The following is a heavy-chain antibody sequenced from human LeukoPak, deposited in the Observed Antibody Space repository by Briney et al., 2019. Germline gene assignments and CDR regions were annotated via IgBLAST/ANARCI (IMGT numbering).Heavy chain of an antibody. CDR2: INWNGGST. J-gene: IGHJ4*02. CDR1: GFTFDGYG. Sequence: GGSLRLSCAASGFTFDGYGMSWVRQAPGKGLEWVSGINWNGGSTGYADSVKGRFTISRDNAKNSLYLQMNSLRAEDTALYYCARDPPTGYSSGWYFDYWGQGTLVTVSS. CDR3: ARDPPTGYSSGWYFDY. D-gene: IGHD6-19*01. V-gene: IGHV3-20*04.